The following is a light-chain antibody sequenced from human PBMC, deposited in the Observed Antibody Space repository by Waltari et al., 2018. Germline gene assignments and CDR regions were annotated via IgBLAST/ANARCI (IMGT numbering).Light chain of an antibody. CDR3: CSYAGSGTLDVV. Sequence: QSALTQPASVSGSPGPSITIPCTGASSDLGSYNLVSWYQQHPGKAPKVMIYEVTKRPSGVSDRFSGSRSGNTASLTISGLQPEDEADYYCCSYAGSGTLDVVFGGGTKLTVL. CDR2: EVT. V-gene: IGLV2-23*02. J-gene: IGLJ2*01. CDR1: SSDLGSYNL.